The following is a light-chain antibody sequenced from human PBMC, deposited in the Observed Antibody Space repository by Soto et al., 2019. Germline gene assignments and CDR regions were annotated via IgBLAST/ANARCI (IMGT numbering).Light chain of an antibody. J-gene: IGLJ1*01. CDR2: GGT. CDR1: NSDVGIYNL. CDR3: CSYAAGSTFI. V-gene: IGLV2-23*03. Sequence: QSALTQPASVSASPGQSITISCTGTNSDVGIYNLVSWFQQHPGKAPKLMLDGGTKRPSGVANRFSGSKSGNTASLTISGLQAEDEADYFCCSYAAGSTFIFGTGTKVTV.